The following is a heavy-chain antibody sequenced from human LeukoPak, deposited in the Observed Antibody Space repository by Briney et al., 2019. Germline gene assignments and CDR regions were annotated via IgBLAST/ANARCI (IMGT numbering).Heavy chain of an antibody. Sequence: GGSLRLSCAASEFTVSSNYMNWVRQAPGKGLEWASVIYSGGSTYYADSVKGRLTISRDNSKNTLYLQMNSLRAEDTAVYYCARDWGCTDTRCYLGMDVWGQGTTVTVSS. J-gene: IGHJ6*02. D-gene: IGHD2-2*01. CDR3: ARDWGCTDTRCYLGMDV. V-gene: IGHV3-66*01. CDR1: EFTVSSNY. CDR2: IYSGGST.